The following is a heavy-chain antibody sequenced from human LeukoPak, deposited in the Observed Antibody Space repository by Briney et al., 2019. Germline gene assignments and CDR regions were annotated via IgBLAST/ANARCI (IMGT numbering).Heavy chain of an antibody. CDR3: ARQRGSDSVSYVDV. CDR1: GGSISSSSYY. V-gene: IGHV4-39*01. J-gene: IGHJ6*03. CDR2: IYYSGST. D-gene: IGHD3-10*01. Sequence: ASETLSLTCTVSGGSISSSSYYWGWIRQPPGKGLEWIGSIYYSGSTYYNPSLKSRVTISVDTSKSQFSLKLSSVTAADTAVYYCARQRGSDSVSYVDVWGKGTTVTVSS.